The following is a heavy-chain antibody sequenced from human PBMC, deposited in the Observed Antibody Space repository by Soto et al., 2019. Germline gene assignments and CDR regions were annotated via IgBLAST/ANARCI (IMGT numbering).Heavy chain of an antibody. Sequence: LRLSCAASGFTFSIYAMSWVRQAPGKGLEWVSAISGSGGSTYYADSVKGRFTISRDNSKNTLYLQMNSLRAEDTAVYYCAKEPYCSGGSCYNLWGQGTLVTVSS. CDR2: ISGSGGST. J-gene: IGHJ4*02. D-gene: IGHD2-15*01. CDR3: AKEPYCSGGSCYNL. V-gene: IGHV3-23*01. CDR1: GFTFSIYA.